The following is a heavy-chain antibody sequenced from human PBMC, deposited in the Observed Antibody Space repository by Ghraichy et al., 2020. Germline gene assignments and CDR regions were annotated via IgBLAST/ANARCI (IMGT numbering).Heavy chain of an antibody. D-gene: IGHD2/OR15-2a*01. CDR1: GGSVNSANYY. J-gene: IGHJ4*02. V-gene: IGHV4-61*01. Sequence: SETLSLTCTVSGGSVNSANYYWSWIRQPPGKRLEWIGYLYYSANTNYNPSLKSRVAISVDTSKNQFSLKLSSVTAADTAVYYCARNSFSMDQDYWCQGALVTVSS. CDR3: ARNSFSMDQDY. CDR2: LYYSANT.